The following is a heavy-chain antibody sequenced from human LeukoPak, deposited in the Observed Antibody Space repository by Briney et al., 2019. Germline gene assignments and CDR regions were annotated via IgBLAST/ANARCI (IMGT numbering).Heavy chain of an antibody. Sequence: GAPVKVSCKASGYTFTSYGISWVRQAPGQGLEWMGWISAYNGNTNYAQKLQGRVTMTTDTSTSTAYMELRSLRSDDTAVYYCARDGPNYYDSSGYSTFDPWGQGTLVTVSS. CDR1: GYTFTSYG. D-gene: IGHD3-22*01. CDR3: ARDGPNYYDSSGYSTFDP. CDR2: ISAYNGNT. J-gene: IGHJ5*02. V-gene: IGHV1-18*01.